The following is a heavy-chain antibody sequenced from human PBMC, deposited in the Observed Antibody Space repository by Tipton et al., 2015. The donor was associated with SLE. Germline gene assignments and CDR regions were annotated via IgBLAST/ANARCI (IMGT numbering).Heavy chain of an antibody. V-gene: IGHV1-2*04. Sequence: QLVQSGAEVKKPGASVKVSCKASGYTFTGYYMHWVRQGPGQGLEGMGWIKPNSGGTNYAQKFQGWVTMTRDTSTSTVYMELSSLRSEDTAVYFCARDLDDAGLGAVDIWGQGTTVTVFS. CDR3: ARDLDDAGLGAVDI. CDR2: IKPNSGGT. J-gene: IGHJ3*02. D-gene: IGHD2-2*01. CDR1: GYTFTGYY.